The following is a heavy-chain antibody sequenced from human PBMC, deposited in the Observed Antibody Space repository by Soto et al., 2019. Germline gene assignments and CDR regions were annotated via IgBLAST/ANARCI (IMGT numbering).Heavy chain of an antibody. Sequence: SQTLSLPCALSGDSVSSNSVVWNWIRQSPSRGLEWLGRTYYRSKWYNDYAVSVKSRLTINPDTPKNQFSLQLNSVTPEDTALYYCARARARHFDYWGQGTLVTVSS. V-gene: IGHV6-1*01. CDR3: ARARARHFDY. CDR1: GDSVSSNSVV. CDR2: TYYRSKWYN. J-gene: IGHJ4*02. D-gene: IGHD3-10*01.